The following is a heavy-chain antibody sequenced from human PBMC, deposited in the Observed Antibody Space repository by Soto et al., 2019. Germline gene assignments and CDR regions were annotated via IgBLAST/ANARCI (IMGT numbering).Heavy chain of an antibody. V-gene: IGHV3-15*07. D-gene: IGHD3-10*01. Sequence: EVELVESGGGLVKPGGSLRLSCAASGFTFGNAWMNWVRQAPGKGLEWVGRIKSKTDGGTSDYGASVNGRVTISRDDSRHTMYLQMDRLEIEDTAIYYCTAAMADWGQGTLVTVSS. CDR2: IKSKTDGGTS. CDR1: GFTFGNAW. J-gene: IGHJ4*02. CDR3: TAAMAD.